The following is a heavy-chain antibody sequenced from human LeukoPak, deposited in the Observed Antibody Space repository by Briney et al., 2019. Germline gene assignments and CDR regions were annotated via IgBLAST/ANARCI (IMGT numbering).Heavy chain of an antibody. D-gene: IGHD6-13*01. Sequence: GGSLRLSCAASGFIFRNCAIHWVRQAPGKGLEWVAITSHDGSFKSYGDSVKGRFTITLSTDNSENTVYLQMNSLRAEDTAVYYCAKYQQLVKNFDYWGQGTLVTVSS. V-gene: IGHV3-30*18. CDR3: AKYQQLVKNFDY. J-gene: IGHJ4*02. CDR1: GFIFRNCA. CDR2: TSHDGSFK.